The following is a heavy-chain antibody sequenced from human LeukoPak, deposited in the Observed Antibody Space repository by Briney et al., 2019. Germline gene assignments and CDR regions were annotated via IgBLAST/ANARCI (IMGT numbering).Heavy chain of an antibody. V-gene: IGHV4-61*02. CDR1: GGSISSGSYY. CDR2: IYTSGST. J-gene: IGHJ4*02. Sequence: SQTLSLTCTVSGGSISSGSYYWSWIRQPAGKGLEWIGRIYTSGSTNYNPSLKSRVTISVDTSKNQFSLKLSSVTAADTAVYYCARADDYGDKRFDYWGQGTLVTVSS. D-gene: IGHD4-23*01. CDR3: ARADDYGDKRFDY.